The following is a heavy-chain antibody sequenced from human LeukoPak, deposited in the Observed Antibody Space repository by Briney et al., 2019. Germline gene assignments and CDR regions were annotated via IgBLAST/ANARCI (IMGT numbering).Heavy chain of an antibody. V-gene: IGHV3-15*01. CDR2: IKSKTDGGTT. CDR3: TTERQDSSSSPFDY. D-gene: IGHD6-6*01. CDR1: GFTFSNAW. J-gene: IGHJ4*02. Sequence: PGGSLRLSCAASGFTFSNAWMSWVRQAPGKGLEWVGRIKSKTDGGTTDYAAPVKGRFTISRDDSKNMLYLQMNSLKTEDTAVYYCTTERQDSSSSPFDYWGQGTLVTVSS.